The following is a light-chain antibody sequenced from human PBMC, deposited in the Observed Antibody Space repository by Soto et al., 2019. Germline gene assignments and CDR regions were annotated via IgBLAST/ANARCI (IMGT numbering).Light chain of an antibody. Sequence: EIVLTQSPGTLSLSPGERATLSCRASQSVSSSYLAWYQQKPGQAPRFLIYGASSRATGIPDRFSGSGSGTDFTLTISRLEPEDFAVYYCQQYVSSPLTFGGGTKVDIK. J-gene: IGKJ4*01. CDR1: QSVSSSY. V-gene: IGKV3-20*01. CDR2: GAS. CDR3: QQYVSSPLT.